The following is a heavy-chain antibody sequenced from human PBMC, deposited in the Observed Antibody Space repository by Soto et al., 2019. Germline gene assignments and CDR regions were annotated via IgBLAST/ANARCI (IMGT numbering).Heavy chain of an antibody. CDR1: GFTFSSYA. CDR2: ISGSGGVT. D-gene: IGHD6-19*01. CDR3: AKIHSGSSEDAFDV. V-gene: IGHV3-23*01. J-gene: IGHJ3*01. Sequence: EVQLLESGGGLVQPGGSQRLSCAASGFTFSSYAMSWVRQGPGKGLEWVTLISGSGGVTDYADSVKGRFTVSRENSKNTMYLELNSLTAGDTAIYYCAKIHSGSSEDAFDVWGQGTVVTVSS.